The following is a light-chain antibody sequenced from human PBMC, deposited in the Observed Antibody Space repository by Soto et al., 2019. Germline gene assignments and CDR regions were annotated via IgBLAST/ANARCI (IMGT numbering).Light chain of an antibody. CDR1: SSDVGGYNY. Sequence: QSALTQPASVSGSPGQSITIFCTGTSSDVGGYNYVSWYQQHPGKAPKLMIYDVSNRPSGVSNRFSGSKSGNTASLTISGLQAEDEADYYCSSYTSSSTLLYVVGTGTKVTVL. V-gene: IGLV2-14*01. CDR2: DVS. J-gene: IGLJ1*01. CDR3: SSYTSSSTLLYV.